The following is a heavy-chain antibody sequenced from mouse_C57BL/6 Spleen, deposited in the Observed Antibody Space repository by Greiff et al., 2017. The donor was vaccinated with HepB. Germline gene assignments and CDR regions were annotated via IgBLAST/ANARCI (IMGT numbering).Heavy chain of an antibody. Sequence: QVTLKESGPGILQSSQTLSLTCSFSGFSLSTSGMGVSWIRQPSGKGLEWLAHIYWDDDKRYNPSLKSRLTISKDTSRNQVFLKITSVDTADTATYYCARRKDYYDYDDQGWYFDVWGTGTTVTVSS. J-gene: IGHJ1*03. CDR2: IYWDDDK. CDR1: GFSLSTSGMG. D-gene: IGHD2-4*01. V-gene: IGHV8-12*01. CDR3: ARRKDYYDYDDQGWYFDV.